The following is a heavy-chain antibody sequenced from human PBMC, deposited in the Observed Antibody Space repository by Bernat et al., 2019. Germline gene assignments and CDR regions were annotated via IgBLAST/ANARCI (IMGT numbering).Heavy chain of an antibody. CDR2: ISYDGSNK. D-gene: IGHD2-15*01. CDR3: AISHPAIVVVVAALAY. Sequence: QVQLVESGGGVVQPGRSLRPSCAASGFTFSSYGMHWVRQAPGKGLEWVAVISYDGSNKYYADSVKGRFTISRDNSKNTLYLQMNSLRAEDTAVYYCAISHPAIVVVVAALAYWGQGTLVTVSS. V-gene: IGHV3-30*03. J-gene: IGHJ4*02. CDR1: GFTFSSYG.